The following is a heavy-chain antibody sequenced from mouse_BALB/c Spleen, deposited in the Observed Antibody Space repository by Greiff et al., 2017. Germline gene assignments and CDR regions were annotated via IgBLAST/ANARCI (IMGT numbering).Heavy chain of an antibody. Sequence: QVQLQQSGPGLVQPSQSLSITCTVSGFSLTSYGVHWVRQSPGKGLEWLGVIWSGGSTDYNAAFISRLSISKDNSKSQVFFKMNSLQANDTATYYCARKGDVDYAMDYWGQGTSVTVSS. D-gene: IGHD3-3*01. V-gene: IGHV2-2*02. J-gene: IGHJ4*01. CDR3: ARKGDVDYAMDY. CDR2: IWSGGST. CDR1: GFSLTSYG.